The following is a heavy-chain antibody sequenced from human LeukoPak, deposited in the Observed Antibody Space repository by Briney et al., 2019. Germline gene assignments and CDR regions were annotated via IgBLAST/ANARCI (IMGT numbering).Heavy chain of an antibody. CDR3: THKTGFDY. J-gene: IGHJ4*02. V-gene: IGHV3-23*01. Sequence: GASLRLSCAASGFTFSNAAMSWVRQAPGKGLEWVSTISDNGASTFYADPVKGRFTISRDNSKNTLYLQMNSLRAEDTAVYFCTHKTGFDYWGQGTLVTVSS. CDR2: ISDNGAST. CDR1: GFTFSNAA.